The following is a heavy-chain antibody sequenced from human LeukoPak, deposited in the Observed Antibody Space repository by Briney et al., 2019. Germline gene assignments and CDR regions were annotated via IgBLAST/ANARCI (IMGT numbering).Heavy chain of an antibody. Sequence: ASVKVSCKASGYTFTSHGISWVRQAPGRGLGWMGWISAYNGNTNYAQKLQGRVTMTTDTSTSTAYMELRSLRSDDTAVYYCARYSSGWYHFDSWGQGTLVTVSS. CDR3: ARYSSGWYHFDS. V-gene: IGHV1-18*01. D-gene: IGHD6-19*01. J-gene: IGHJ4*02. CDR2: ISAYNGNT. CDR1: GYTFTSHG.